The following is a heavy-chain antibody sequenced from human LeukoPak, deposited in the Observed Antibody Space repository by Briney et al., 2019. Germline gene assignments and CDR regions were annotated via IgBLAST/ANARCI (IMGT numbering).Heavy chain of an antibody. Sequence: GSLRLSCAASGFTFSSYAMSWVRQAPGKGLEWVSAISGSGGSTYYADSVKGRFTISRDNSENTLFLQMNSLRAEDTAIYYCTRDFHYFFNYCGQGTLVTVSS. V-gene: IGHV3-23*01. CDR3: TRDFHYFFNY. J-gene: IGHJ4*02. CDR2: ISGSGGST. D-gene: IGHD3-9*01. CDR1: GFTFSSYA.